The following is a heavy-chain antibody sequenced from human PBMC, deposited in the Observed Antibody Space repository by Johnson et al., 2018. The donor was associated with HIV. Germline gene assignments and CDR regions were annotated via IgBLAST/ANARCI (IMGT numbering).Heavy chain of an antibody. CDR1: GFSFGDYY. J-gene: IGHJ3*02. V-gene: IGHV3-11*04. CDR2: IRAVGRTM. D-gene: IGHD5-18*01. Sequence: QVQLVESGGGLVEPGGSLRLSCTASGFSFGDYYMGWIRQAPGKGLEWMSYIRAVGRTMSYADSVKGRFTISRDNDKNSLYMQMNSLKAEDTAVYYCAREARQHSDAYDIWGQGTMVTVSS. CDR3: AREARQHSDAYDI.